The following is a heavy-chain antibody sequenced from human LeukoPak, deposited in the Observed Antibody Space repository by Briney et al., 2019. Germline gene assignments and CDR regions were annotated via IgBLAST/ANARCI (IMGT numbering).Heavy chain of an antibody. Sequence: GGSLRLSCAASGFTVSSNYMSWVRQAPGKGLEWVSIIYSGGSTFYADSVKGRFTISRDNSKNTLYLQMNSLRAEDTAVYYCAKDSGVGAFDIWGQGTMVTVSS. CDR3: AKDSGVGAFDI. CDR1: GFTVSSNY. J-gene: IGHJ3*02. D-gene: IGHD3-10*01. V-gene: IGHV3-53*01. CDR2: IYSGGST.